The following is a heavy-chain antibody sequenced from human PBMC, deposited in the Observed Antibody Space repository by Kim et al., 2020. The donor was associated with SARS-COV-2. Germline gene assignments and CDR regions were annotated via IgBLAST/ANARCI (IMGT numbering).Heavy chain of an antibody. J-gene: IGHJ4*02. D-gene: IGHD2-21*01. CDR1: GFTFSNAW. CDR2: IKKKSDVGTI. CDR3: TSXLGRTDFDY. Sequence: GGSLRLSCAASGFTFSNAWMSWVRQAPGKGLEWVGRIKKKSDVGTIDYAAPVKGRFTISRDDAKNTMYLQMNSLRSEDTAVYYCTSXLGRTDFDYWGQGTXVTVSS. V-gene: IGHV3-15*01.